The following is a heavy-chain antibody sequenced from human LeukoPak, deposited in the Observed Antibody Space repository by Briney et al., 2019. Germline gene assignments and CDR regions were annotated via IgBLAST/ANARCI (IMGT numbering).Heavy chain of an antibody. V-gene: IGHV4-34*01. CDR3: ARRAYGGKAAFGM. D-gene: IGHD4-23*01. CDR2: INHSGST. CDR1: GGSFSGYY. J-gene: IGHJ3*02. Sequence: SETLSLTCAVYGGSFSGYYWSWIRQPPGKGLEWIGEINHSGSTNYNPSLKSRVTISVDTSKNQFSLKLSSVTAADTAVYYCARRAYGGKAAFGMWGQGTMVTVSS.